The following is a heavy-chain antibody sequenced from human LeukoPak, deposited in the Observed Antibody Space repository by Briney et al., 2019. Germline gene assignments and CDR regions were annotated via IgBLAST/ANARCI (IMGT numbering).Heavy chain of an antibody. CDR2: ISSSSSTI. J-gene: IGHJ4*02. D-gene: IGHD3-10*01. CDR1: GDTFSSYC. V-gene: IGHV3-48*02. Sequence: PGGSLRLSCAVSGDTFSSYCMNWVRQAPGKGLEWVSYISSSSSTIYYTDSVKGRFTISRDNAKNSLYLQLYLQRNEDSAVYCCSITGAAYYFDYWGQGTLVTVSS. CDR3: SITGAAYYFDY.